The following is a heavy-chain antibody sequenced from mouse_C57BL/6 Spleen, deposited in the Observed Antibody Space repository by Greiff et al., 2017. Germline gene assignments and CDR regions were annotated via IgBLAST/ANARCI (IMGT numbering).Heavy chain of an antibody. D-gene: IGHD1-1*01. CDR2: IYPRDGST. J-gene: IGHJ1*03. CDR3: ARNLDYYGSSTGYFDV. Sequence: VQLVESGPELVKPGASVKLSCKASGYTFTSYDINWVKQRPGQGLEWIGWIYPRDGSTKYNEKFKGKATLTVDTSSSTAYMELHSLTSEDSAVYCCARNLDYYGSSTGYFDVWGTGTTVTVSS. CDR1: GYTFTSYD. V-gene: IGHV1-85*01.